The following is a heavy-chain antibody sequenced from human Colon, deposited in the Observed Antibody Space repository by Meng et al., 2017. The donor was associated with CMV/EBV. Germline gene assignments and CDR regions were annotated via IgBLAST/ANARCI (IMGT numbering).Heavy chain of an antibody. CDR2: MSPAENEY. CDR3: ATDFGWSRLDH. V-gene: IGHV3-7*03. CDR1: GFSFSDYW. D-gene: IGHD3-9*01. J-gene: IGHJ4*02. Sequence: GESLKISCAASGFSFSDYWVTWVRQRPGKGLELVANMSPAENEYSYGDSVEGRFTMSRDNAKDSLYLDMTGLRADDTAVYFCATDFGWSRLDHWGQGTLVTVSS.